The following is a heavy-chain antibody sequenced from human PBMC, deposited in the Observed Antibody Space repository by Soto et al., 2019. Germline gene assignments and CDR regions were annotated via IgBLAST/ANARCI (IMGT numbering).Heavy chain of an antibody. J-gene: IGHJ2*01. CDR3: ARAPGYYYDSSGTPAESYWYFDL. V-gene: IGHV3-11*01. D-gene: IGHD3-22*01. CDR2: ISSSGRTI. CDR1: GFTFSDYY. Sequence: GGSLRLSCAASGFTFSDYYMSWIRQAPGKGLEWVSYISSSGRTIYYADSVKGRFTISRDNAKNSLYLQRNSLRAWDTAVYYCARAPGYYYDSSGTPAESYWYFDLWGRGTLVTVSS.